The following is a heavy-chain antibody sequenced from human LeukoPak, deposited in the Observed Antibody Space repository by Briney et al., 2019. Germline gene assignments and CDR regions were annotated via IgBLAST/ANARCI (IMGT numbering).Heavy chain of an antibody. J-gene: IGHJ4*02. Sequence: NASETLSLTCTVSGVSISSGGYYWSWIRQHPGKGLEWIGYIYYSGSTYYNPSLKSRVTISVDTSKNQFSLKLSSVTAADTAVYYCARGGPTPFDYWGQGTLVTVSS. CDR2: IYYSGST. CDR1: GVSISSGGYY. V-gene: IGHV4-31*03. CDR3: ARGGPTPFDY.